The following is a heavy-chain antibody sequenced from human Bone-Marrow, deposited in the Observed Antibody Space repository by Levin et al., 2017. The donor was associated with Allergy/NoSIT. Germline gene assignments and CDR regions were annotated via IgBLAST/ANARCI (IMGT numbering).Heavy chain of an antibody. D-gene: IGHD3-3*01. J-gene: IGHJ4*02. V-gene: IGHV3-23*01. CDR3: AKEAPEATFGVVGDY. Sequence: GGSLRLSCAASGFIFSAYAMSWVRQAPGKGLEWVSYISATGGATYYADSLKGRFTISRDNSKNTLFLQLNSLRDDDTAVYYCAKEAPEATFGVVGDYWGQGTLVIVSS. CDR2: ISATGGAT. CDR1: GFIFSAYA.